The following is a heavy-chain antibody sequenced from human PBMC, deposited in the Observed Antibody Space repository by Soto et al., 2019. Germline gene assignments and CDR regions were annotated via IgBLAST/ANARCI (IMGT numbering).Heavy chain of an antibody. V-gene: IGHV1-69*02. Sequence: QVQLVQSGAEVKKPGSSVKVSCKASGGTFSSYTISWVRQAPGQGLEWMGRIIPILGIANYAQKLQGRVTSTGDKSTSTAYMEQRRLRSEDTAVYYCARGASTYYDIWTGYPYYYSYYYMDVWGKGTTVTVSS. CDR3: ARGASTYYDIWTGYPYYYSYYYMDV. J-gene: IGHJ6*03. CDR2: IIPILGIA. CDR1: GGTFSSYT. D-gene: IGHD3-9*01.